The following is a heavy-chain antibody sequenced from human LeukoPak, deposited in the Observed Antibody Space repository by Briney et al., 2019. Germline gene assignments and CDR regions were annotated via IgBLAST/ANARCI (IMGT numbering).Heavy chain of an antibody. CDR1: GYTFTSYY. Sequence: ASVKVSCKASGYTFTSYYMHWVRQAPGQGLEWMGITNPSGGSTSYAQKFQGRVTMTRDTSTSTVYMELSSLRSEDTAVYYCARGRDGYSSGWSLFDYWGQGTLVTVSS. J-gene: IGHJ4*02. CDR3: ARGRDGYSSGWSLFDY. CDR2: TNPSGGST. V-gene: IGHV1-46*01. D-gene: IGHD6-19*01.